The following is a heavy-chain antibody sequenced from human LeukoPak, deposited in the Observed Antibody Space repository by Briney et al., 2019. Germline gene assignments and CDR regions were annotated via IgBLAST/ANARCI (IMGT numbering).Heavy chain of an antibody. J-gene: IGHJ3*02. Sequence: GGSLRLSCAASGFTFSSYSMNWVRQAPGKGLEWVSYISSSSSSTIYYADSVKGRFTISRDNAKTSLYLQMNSLRAEDTAVYYCARVRHGYNAFDIWGQGTMVTVSS. V-gene: IGHV3-48*01. CDR2: ISSSSSSTI. CDR1: GFTFSSYS. CDR3: ARVRHGYNAFDI. D-gene: IGHD5-24*01.